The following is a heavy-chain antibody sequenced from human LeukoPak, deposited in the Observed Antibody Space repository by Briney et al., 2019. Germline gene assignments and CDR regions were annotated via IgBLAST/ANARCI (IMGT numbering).Heavy chain of an antibody. Sequence: GGSLRLSCAASGFTFSSYGMHWVRRAPGKGLEWVAFIRYDGSNKYYADSVKGRFTISRDNSKNTLYLQMNSLRAEDTAVYYCAREAAMPGGGGLYYFDYWGQGTLVTVSS. J-gene: IGHJ4*02. CDR1: GFTFSSYG. CDR3: AREAAMPGGGGLYYFDY. V-gene: IGHV3-30*02. CDR2: IRYDGSNK. D-gene: IGHD2-2*01.